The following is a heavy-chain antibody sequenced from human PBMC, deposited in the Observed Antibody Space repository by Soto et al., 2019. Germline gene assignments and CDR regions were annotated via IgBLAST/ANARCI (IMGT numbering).Heavy chain of an antibody. CDR1: GGSFSGYY. CDR2: INHSGST. V-gene: IGHV4-34*01. J-gene: IGHJ4*02. Sequence: QVQLQQWGAGLLKPSETLSLTCAVYGGSFSGYYWSWIRQPPGKGLEWIGEINHSGSTNYNPSLKSRITISVDTSKNQFSLKLSSVTAADTAVYYCARGRYCSSSSCYTPLRDWGQGTLVTVSS. D-gene: IGHD2-2*02. CDR3: ARGRYCSSSSCYTPLRD.